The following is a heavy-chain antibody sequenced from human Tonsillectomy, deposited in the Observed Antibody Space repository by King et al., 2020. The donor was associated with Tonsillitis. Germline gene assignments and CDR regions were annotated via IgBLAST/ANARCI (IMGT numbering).Heavy chain of an antibody. D-gene: IGHD1-26*01. V-gene: IGHV1-46*01. CDR3: ARGVVVGATTTLSFDY. CDR1: GYTFTSYY. CDR2: INPSGGST. J-gene: IGHJ4*02. Sequence: VQLVESGAEVKKPGASVKVSCTASGYTFTSYYMHWVRQAPGQGLEWMGIINPSGGSTSYAQTFQGRVTMTRDTSTSTVYMELSSLRSEDTAVYYCARGVVVGATTTLSFDYWGQGTLVTVSS.